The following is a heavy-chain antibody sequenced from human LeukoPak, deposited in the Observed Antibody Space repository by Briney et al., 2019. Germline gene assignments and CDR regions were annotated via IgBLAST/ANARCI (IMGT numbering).Heavy chain of an antibody. V-gene: IGHV3-48*03. CDR3: ARDRGYYYDSSGTFDY. J-gene: IGHJ4*02. CDR2: ISSSGSTI. Sequence: GGSLRLSCAASGFTFSSYEMNWVRQAPGKGLEWVSYISSSGSTIYYADSVKGRFTISRDNAKNSLYLQMNSLRAEDTAVYYCARDRGYYYDSSGTFDYWGQGTLVTVSS. D-gene: IGHD3-22*01. CDR1: GFTFSSYE.